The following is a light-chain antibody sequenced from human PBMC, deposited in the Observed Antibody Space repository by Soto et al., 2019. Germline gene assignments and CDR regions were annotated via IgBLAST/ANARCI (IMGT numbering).Light chain of an antibody. V-gene: IGLV2-23*01. CDR2: EGS. CDR1: SSDVGSYNL. J-gene: IGLJ1*01. Sequence: HCVLKHAVSGSGFPLGGRPIFSNGNSSDVGSYNLVSWYQQHPGKAPKLMIYEGSKRPSGVSNRFSGSKSGNTASLTISGLQAEDEADYYCCSYAGSSTYFFGTGTKVTVL. CDR3: CSYAGSSTYF.